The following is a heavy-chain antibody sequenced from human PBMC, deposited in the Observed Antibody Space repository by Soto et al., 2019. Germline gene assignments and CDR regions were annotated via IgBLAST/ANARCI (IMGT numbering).Heavy chain of an antibody. D-gene: IGHD3-3*01. J-gene: IGHJ3*02. Sequence: SETLSLTCSVSGDSINSDKYYWGWIRQPPGKGLEWIGYIYYSGSTNYNPSLKSRVTISVDTSKNQFSLKLSSVTAADTAVYYCARVADFWSGDNAFDIWGQGTMVTVSS. CDR3: ARVADFWSGDNAFDI. V-gene: IGHV4-61*01. CDR1: GDSINSDKYY. CDR2: IYYSGST.